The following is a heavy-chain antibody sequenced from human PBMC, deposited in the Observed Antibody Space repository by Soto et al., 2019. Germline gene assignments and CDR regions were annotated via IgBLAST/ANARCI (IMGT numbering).Heavy chain of an antibody. Sequence: HPGGSLRLSCAASGFILSSSAMSWVRQAPGKGLAWVSAISGSGTSTYCADSVKGRFTISGDNSKNTVYLQMNSLRAEDTAVYYCAKGPTIFGVVITFEYYYGMDVWGQGATVTVSS. J-gene: IGHJ6*02. D-gene: IGHD3-3*01. V-gene: IGHV3-23*01. CDR1: GFILSSSA. CDR3: AKGPTIFGVVITFEYYYGMDV. CDR2: ISGSGTST.